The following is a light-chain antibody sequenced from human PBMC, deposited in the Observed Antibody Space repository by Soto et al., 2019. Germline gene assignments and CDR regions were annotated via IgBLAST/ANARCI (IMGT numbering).Light chain of an antibody. Sequence: QAVVTQPPSASGTPGQRVTICCSGSSSNIESNYVYWCQQFPGTAPKLLIYRNSQRPSGVPDRFSGSKSGTSASLATSGLRSEDEADYYCAAWDDSRGGVFGTGTKVTVL. CDR2: RNS. CDR1: SSNIESNY. V-gene: IGLV1-47*01. J-gene: IGLJ1*01. CDR3: AAWDDSRGGV.